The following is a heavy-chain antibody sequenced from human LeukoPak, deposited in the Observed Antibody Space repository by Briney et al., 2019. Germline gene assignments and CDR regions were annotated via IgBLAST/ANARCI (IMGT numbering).Heavy chain of an antibody. Sequence: NPGGSLRLSCAASGFTFSSHSMNWVRQAPGKGLEWVSSISSSSSFIYYADSVKGRFTISRDSAKNSLYLRMNSLRAEDTAVYYCASRACTDGVCSFDYWGQGTLVTVSS. CDR3: ASRACTDGVCSFDY. J-gene: IGHJ4*03. V-gene: IGHV3-21*06. CDR1: GFTFSSHS. CDR2: ISSSSSFI. D-gene: IGHD2-8*01.